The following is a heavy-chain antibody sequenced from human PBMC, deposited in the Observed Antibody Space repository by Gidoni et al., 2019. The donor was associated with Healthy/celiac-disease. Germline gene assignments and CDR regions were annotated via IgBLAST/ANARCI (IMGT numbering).Heavy chain of an antibody. Sequence: EVQLVESGGGLLRPGGSLRLSCAASGFTFRSYAMTWVRQAPGKGLEWVSAISGSGGSTYYADSVKGRFTISRDNSKNTLYLQMNSLRAEDTAVYYCAKDGGYCSGGSCYSGGGFDYWGQGTLVTVSS. CDR1: GFTFRSYA. J-gene: IGHJ4*02. V-gene: IGHV3-23*04. CDR2: ISGSGGST. CDR3: AKDGGYCSGGSCYSGGGFDY. D-gene: IGHD2-15*01.